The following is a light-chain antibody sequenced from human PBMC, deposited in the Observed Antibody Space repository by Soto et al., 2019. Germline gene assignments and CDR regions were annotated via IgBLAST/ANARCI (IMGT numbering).Light chain of an antibody. Sequence: QSALTQPASVSGSPGQSITISCTGTSSDVGGYNYVSWYQQHPGKAPKVMIYDVSNRPSGVSNRFSGSKSGNTASLTISGLQAEDEADYYCSSYTSSIFYVFGTGTKVTVL. CDR3: SSYTSSIFYV. J-gene: IGLJ1*01. V-gene: IGLV2-14*01. CDR2: DVS. CDR1: SSDVGGYNY.